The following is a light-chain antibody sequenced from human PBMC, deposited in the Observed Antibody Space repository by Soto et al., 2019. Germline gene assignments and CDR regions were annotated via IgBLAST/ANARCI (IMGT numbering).Light chain of an antibody. Sequence: QSVLTQPPSASVTPGQRVTSSCSGSSSNIGRNTVSWYQHLPGTAPKLLIYSNNQRPSGVPDRFSGSKSGTSASLAISGLQSEGEADYFCAAWDDTVNGYVCVPGTKVTVL. CDR2: SNN. J-gene: IGLJ1*01. CDR3: AAWDDTVNGYV. CDR1: SSNIGRNT. V-gene: IGLV1-44*01.